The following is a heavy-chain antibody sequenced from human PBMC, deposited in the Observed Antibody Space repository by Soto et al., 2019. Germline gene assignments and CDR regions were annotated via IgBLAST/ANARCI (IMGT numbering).Heavy chain of an antibody. CDR3: AKDRNTMVRGATEYYYYGMDV. D-gene: IGHD3-10*01. J-gene: IGHJ6*02. CDR1: GFTFSSYG. CDR2: ISYDGSNK. Sequence: LSLTCTVSGFTFSSYGMHWVRQAPGKGLEWVAVISYDGSNKYYADSVKGRFTISRDNSKNTLYLQMNSLRAEDTAVYYCAKDRNTMVRGATEYYYYGMDVWGQGTTVTVSS. V-gene: IGHV3-30*18.